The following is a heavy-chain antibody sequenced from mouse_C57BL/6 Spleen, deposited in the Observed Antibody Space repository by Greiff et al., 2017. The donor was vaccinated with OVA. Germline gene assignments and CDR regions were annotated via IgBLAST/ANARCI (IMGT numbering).Heavy chain of an antibody. Sequence: EVQGVESGGGLVKPGGSLKLSCAASGFTFSSYAMSWVRQTPEKRLEWVATISDGGSYTYYPDNVKGRFTIARDNAKNNLYLQMSHLKSEDTAMYYCAREIITTVVERYFDVWGTGTTVTVSS. V-gene: IGHV5-4*01. CDR2: ISDGGSYT. J-gene: IGHJ1*03. CDR3: AREIITTVVERYFDV. CDR1: GFTFSSYA. D-gene: IGHD1-1*01.